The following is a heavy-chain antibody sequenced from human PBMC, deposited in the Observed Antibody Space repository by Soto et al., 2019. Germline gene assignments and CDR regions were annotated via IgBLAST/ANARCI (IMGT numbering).Heavy chain of an antibody. CDR2: ISAYNDHT. D-gene: IGHD1-1*01. V-gene: IGHV1-18*01. CDR3: ARGTYFDY. CDR1: GYIMTTYG. J-gene: IGHJ4*02. Sequence: QVQVVQSGTEVKNPGATVKVSCKASGYIMTTYGVSWVRQAPGQGLEWVGWISAYNDHTNYAQKFQGRVTMTTDTSTSTAYMELRSLRSDDTAVYYCARGTYFDYWGQGTLVTVSS.